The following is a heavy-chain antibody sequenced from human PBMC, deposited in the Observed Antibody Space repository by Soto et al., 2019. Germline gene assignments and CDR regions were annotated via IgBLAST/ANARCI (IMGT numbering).Heavy chain of an antibody. Sequence: ASVKVSCKASGYTFTSYDINWVRQATGQGLEWMGWMNPNSGNTGYAQKFQGRVTMTRNTSISTAYMELSSLRSEDTAVYYCARDLYDSSGYYYDRWFDPWGQGTLVTVSS. D-gene: IGHD3-22*01. V-gene: IGHV1-8*01. J-gene: IGHJ5*02. CDR3: ARDLYDSSGYYYDRWFDP. CDR1: GYTFTSYD. CDR2: MNPNSGNT.